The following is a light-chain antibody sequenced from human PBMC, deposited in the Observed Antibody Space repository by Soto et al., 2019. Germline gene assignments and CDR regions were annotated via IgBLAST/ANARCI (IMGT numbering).Light chain of an antibody. CDR3: QQYGSSGT. J-gene: IGKJ1*01. V-gene: IGKV3-20*01. Sequence: EIVLTQPPGTLSLSPGGRATLSCSASQSVSNNYLAWFQQKPGQGPRLLIYGASTRATGIPARFSGSGSETDFTLTISRLEPEDFAVYYCQQYGSSGTFGQGTKVDI. CDR1: QSVSNNY. CDR2: GAS.